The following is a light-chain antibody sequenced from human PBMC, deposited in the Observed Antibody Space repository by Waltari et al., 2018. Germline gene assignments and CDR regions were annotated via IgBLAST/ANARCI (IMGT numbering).Light chain of an antibody. CDR2: GAS. V-gene: IGKV3D-15*01. J-gene: IGKJ2*01. Sequence: ETVMTQSPTTLSLSPGDRATLSCRASQSVSTNLAWYHQKPGQAPRLLIYGASIRATGVPARFSGRGAGTEFTLTISSLQSEDFAVYYCQQYNNWPPYIFGQGSQLEI. CDR1: QSVSTN. CDR3: QQYNNWPPYI.